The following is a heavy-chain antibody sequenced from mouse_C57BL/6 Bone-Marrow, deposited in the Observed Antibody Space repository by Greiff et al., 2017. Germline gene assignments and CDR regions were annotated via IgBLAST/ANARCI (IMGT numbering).Heavy chain of an antibody. J-gene: IGHJ2*01. CDR1: GYTFTSYW. CDR3: ARNYYGSSFDY. CDR2: IDPSDSYT. Sequence: QVRLQQPGAELVMPGASVKLSCKASGYTFTSYWMHWVKQRPGQGLEWIGEIDPSDSYTNYNQKFKGKSTLTVDKSSSTAYMQLSSLTSEDSAVYYCARNYYGSSFDYWGQGTTLTVSS. D-gene: IGHD1-1*01. V-gene: IGHV1-69*01.